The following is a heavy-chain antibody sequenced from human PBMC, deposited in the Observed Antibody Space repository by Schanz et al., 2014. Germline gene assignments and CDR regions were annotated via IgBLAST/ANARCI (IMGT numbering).Heavy chain of an antibody. D-gene: IGHD3-3*01. Sequence: QVQLVQSGAEVKKPGASVKVSCKASGYSFTTYGLNWVRQAPGQGLEWMGIINPSGGSTSYAQKFQGRFTMTRDTSTTTVYMELSGLRSDDTAMYYCVTEKRMESGTWAKAFDIWGQGTWVTVSS. J-gene: IGHJ3*02. CDR2: INPSGGST. CDR3: VTEKRMESGTWAKAFDI. V-gene: IGHV1-46*01. CDR1: GYSFTTYG.